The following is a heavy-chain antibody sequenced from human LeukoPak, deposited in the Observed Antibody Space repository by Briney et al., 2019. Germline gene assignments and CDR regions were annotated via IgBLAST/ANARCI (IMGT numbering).Heavy chain of an antibody. CDR3: ARGCSSGWYATSQLINWFDP. V-gene: IGHV4-34*01. Sequence: PSETLSLTCAVYGGSFSGYYWSWIRQPPGKGLEWIGEINHSGSTNYNPSLKSRVTISVDTSKNQFSLKLSSVTAADTAVYYCARGCSSGWYATSQLINWFDPWGQGTLVTVSS. CDR2: INHSGST. D-gene: IGHD6-19*01. CDR1: GGSFSGYY. J-gene: IGHJ5*02.